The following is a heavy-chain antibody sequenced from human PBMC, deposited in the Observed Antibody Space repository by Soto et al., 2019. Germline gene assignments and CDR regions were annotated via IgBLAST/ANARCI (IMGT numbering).Heavy chain of an antibody. V-gene: IGHV1-69*08. D-gene: IGHD3-3*01. Sequence: QVQLVQSGAEVKKPGSSVKVSCKASGGTFSSYTISWVRQAPGQGLEWMGRIIPILGIANYAQKFQGRVTITAEKSTSTAYMELSSLRSEDTAVYYCARDMRSGYYPKYYFDYWGQGTLVTVSS. J-gene: IGHJ4*02. CDR2: IIPILGIA. CDR1: GGTFSSYT. CDR3: ARDMRSGYYPKYYFDY.